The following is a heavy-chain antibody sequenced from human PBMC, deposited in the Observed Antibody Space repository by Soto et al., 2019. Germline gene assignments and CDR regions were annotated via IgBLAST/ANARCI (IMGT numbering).Heavy chain of an antibody. D-gene: IGHD6-13*01. V-gene: IGHV1-69*13. CDR1: GGTFSSYA. J-gene: IGHJ4*02. CDR2: IIPIFGTA. Sequence: SVKVSCKASGGTFSSYAISWVRQAPGQGLEWMGGIIPIFGTANYAQKFQGRVTITADESTSTAYMELSSLRSEDTAVYYCARFPSRSWYNPHYFDYWGQGTLVTVSS. CDR3: ARFPSRSWYNPHYFDY.